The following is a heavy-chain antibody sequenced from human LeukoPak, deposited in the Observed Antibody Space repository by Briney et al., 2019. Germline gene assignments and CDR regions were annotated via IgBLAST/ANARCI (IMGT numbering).Heavy chain of an antibody. D-gene: IGHD2-2*01. J-gene: IGHJ6*02. Sequence: GGSLRLSCAASGFMFSSYWMSWVRQAPGKGLEWVANIKQDGSEKYYVDSVKGRFTISRDNAKNSLYLQMNSLRAEDTAVYYCARDRGYCSSTSCYLAIIDYYYYYGMDVWGQGTTVTVSS. CDR2: IKQDGSEK. CDR1: GFMFSSYW. CDR3: ARDRGYCSSTSCYLAIIDYYYYYGMDV. V-gene: IGHV3-7*01.